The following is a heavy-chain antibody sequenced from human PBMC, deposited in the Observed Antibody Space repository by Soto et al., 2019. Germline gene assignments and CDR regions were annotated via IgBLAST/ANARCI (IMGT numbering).Heavy chain of an antibody. Sequence: QITLRESGPTLVKPTQTLTLSCTLSGFSINTGGVGVGWIRPPPGKAPGLLALLYGNDDDWYSPSLSYRLSVTKDASENRVVLTMTHLDPTDTGTYYCAKRRAISNKLFFDHWGQGALVTVSS. CDR2: LYGNDDD. D-gene: IGHD4-4*01. CDR3: AKRRAISNKLFFDH. V-gene: IGHV2-5*01. J-gene: IGHJ4*02. CDR1: GFSINTGGVG.